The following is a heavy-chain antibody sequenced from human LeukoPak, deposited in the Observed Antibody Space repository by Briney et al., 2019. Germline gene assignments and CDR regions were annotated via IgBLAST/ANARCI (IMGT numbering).Heavy chain of an antibody. CDR1: GGTFSSYA. CDR3: ARTRKSDSYGYWDY. CDR2: IITILGIA. J-gene: IGHJ4*02. Sequence: ASVNLSCKASGGTFSSYAISWVRQAPGQGLEWMGRIITILGIANYAQKFQGRVTITADKSTSTAYMELSSLRSEDTAVYYCARTRKSDSYGYWDYWGQGTLVTVSS. V-gene: IGHV1-69*04. D-gene: IGHD5-18*01.